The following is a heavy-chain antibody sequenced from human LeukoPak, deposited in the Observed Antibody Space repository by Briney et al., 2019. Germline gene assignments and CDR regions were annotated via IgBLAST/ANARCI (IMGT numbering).Heavy chain of an antibody. CDR1: GGSITNTNY. CDR3: ARQDGYNLDY. Sequence: SETLSLTCGVSGGSITNTNYWTWVRQPPGKGLEWIGEVNLQGSTNYNPSLMGRVAISVDTSEDHISLQLTSVTAPDTAVYYCARQDGYNLDYWGQGTLVTVSS. CDR2: VNLQGST. V-gene: IGHV4-4*02. J-gene: IGHJ4*02. D-gene: IGHD5-24*01.